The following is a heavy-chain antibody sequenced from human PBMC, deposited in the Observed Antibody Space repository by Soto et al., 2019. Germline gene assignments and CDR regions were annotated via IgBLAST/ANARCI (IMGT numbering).Heavy chain of an antibody. J-gene: IGHJ4*02. Sequence: QVQLVESGGGVVQPGRSLRLSCAASGFTFSSYGMHWVRQAPGKGLEWVAVIWYDGSNKYYADSVKGRFTISRDNSKNTLYLQMNSLRAEDTAVYYCARTPYDSRGYYSAPGYWGQGTLVTVSS. D-gene: IGHD3-22*01. CDR3: ARTPYDSRGYYSAPGY. CDR2: IWYDGSNK. CDR1: GFTFSSYG. V-gene: IGHV3-33*01.